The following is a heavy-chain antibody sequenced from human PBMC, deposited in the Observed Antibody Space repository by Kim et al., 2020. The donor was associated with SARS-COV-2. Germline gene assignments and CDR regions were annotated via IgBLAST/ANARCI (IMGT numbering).Heavy chain of an antibody. V-gene: IGHV3-7*03. Sequence: GGSLRLSCAASGFTFSSYWMSWVRQAPGKGLEWVANIKQDGSEKYYVDSVKGRFTISRDNAKNSLYLQMNSLRAEDTAVYYCARDLTVVVPAAIRGTYYYYGMDVWGQGTTVTVSS. CDR3: ARDLTVVVPAAIRGTYYYYGMDV. CDR2: IKQDGSEK. J-gene: IGHJ6*02. D-gene: IGHD2-2*02. CDR1: GFTFSSYW.